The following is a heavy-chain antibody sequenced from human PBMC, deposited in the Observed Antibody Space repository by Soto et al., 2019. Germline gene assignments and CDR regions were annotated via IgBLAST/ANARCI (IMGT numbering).Heavy chain of an antibody. CDR3: ARSMITFGGVIGTPDY. V-gene: IGHV1-69*06. D-gene: IGHD3-16*02. Sequence: QVQLVQSGAEVKKPGSSVKVSCKASGGTFSSYAISWVRQAPGQGLEWMGGIIPIFGTANYAQKFQGRVTITADKSKTTAYMELSSLRSEDTDVYYCARSMITFGGVIGTPDYWGQGTLVTVAS. CDR2: IIPIFGTA. J-gene: IGHJ4*02. CDR1: GGTFSSYA.